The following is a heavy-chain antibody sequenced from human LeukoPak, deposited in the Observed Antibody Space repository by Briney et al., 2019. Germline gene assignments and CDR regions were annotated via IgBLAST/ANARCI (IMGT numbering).Heavy chain of an antibody. V-gene: IGHV3-53*01. CDR2: IYSGGST. Sequence: PGGSLRLSCAASGFTVSSNYMSWVRQAPGKGLEWVSVIYSGGSTYYADSVKGRFTISRDNSKNTLYLQMNSLGAEDTAVYYCAREPYGSGSYYSGGNNWFDPWGQGTLVTVSS. CDR1: GFTVSSNY. J-gene: IGHJ5*02. D-gene: IGHD3-10*01. CDR3: AREPYGSGSYYSGGNNWFDP.